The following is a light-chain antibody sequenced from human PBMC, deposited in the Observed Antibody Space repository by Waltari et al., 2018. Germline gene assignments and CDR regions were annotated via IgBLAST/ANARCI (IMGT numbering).Light chain of an antibody. CDR3: QVWDANTDPGV. CDR2: YDS. J-gene: IGLJ1*01. CDR1: NIESKS. V-gene: IGLV3-21*04. Sequence: SYVLTQPPSVSVAPGKTASITCGGNNIESKSVHWYQQKPGQAPIFVISYDSDRPSGIPWRFAGSNAGNTATLTISRVEAGDEADYYCQVWDANTDPGVFGTGTEVTVL.